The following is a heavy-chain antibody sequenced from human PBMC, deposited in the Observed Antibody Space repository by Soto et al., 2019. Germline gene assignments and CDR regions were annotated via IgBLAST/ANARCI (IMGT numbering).Heavy chain of an antibody. CDR3: ARPASGSYGDYYGMDV. D-gene: IGHD1-26*01. Sequence: SETLSLTCTVSGGSISSSSYYWGWIRQPPGKGLEWIGSIYNSGSTYYNPSLKSRVTISVDTSKNQFSLKLSSVTAADTAVYYCARPASGSYGDYYGMDVWGQGTTVTVSS. CDR2: IYNSGST. CDR1: GGSISSSSYY. V-gene: IGHV4-39*01. J-gene: IGHJ6*02.